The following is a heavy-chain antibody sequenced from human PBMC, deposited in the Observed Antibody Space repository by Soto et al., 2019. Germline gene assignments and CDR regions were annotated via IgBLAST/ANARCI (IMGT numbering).Heavy chain of an antibody. V-gene: IGHV4-34*01. J-gene: IGHJ6*02. CDR3: ARGRAAWLYYYGMDV. CDR2: INHSGST. D-gene: IGHD6-19*01. Sequence: ETLSLTCAVYGGSFSGYYWSWIRQPPGKGLEWIGEINHSGSTNYNPSLKSRVTISVDTSKNQFSLKLSSVTAADTAVYYCARGRAAWLYYYGMDVWGQGTTVTVSS. CDR1: GGSFSGYY.